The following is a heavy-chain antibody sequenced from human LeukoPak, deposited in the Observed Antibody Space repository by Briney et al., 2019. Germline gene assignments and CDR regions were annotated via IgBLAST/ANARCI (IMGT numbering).Heavy chain of an antibody. V-gene: IGHV3-33*06. Sequence: GGSLRLSCAASGLTFSSYGMHWVRQAPGKGLQWVAVIWYDGSNKYYADSVKGRFTISRDNSKNTLYLQMNSLRAEDTAVYYCAKVGSSGWTGDYFDYWGQGTLVTVSS. CDR1: GLTFSSYG. D-gene: IGHD6-19*01. CDR3: AKVGSSGWTGDYFDY. CDR2: IWYDGSNK. J-gene: IGHJ4*02.